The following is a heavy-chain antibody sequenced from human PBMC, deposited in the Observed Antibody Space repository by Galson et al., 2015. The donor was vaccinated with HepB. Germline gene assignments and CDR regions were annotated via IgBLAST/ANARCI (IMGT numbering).Heavy chain of an antibody. J-gene: IGHJ4*02. V-gene: IGHV4-61*02. CDR2: IYASGKT. CDR1: GVSINTGAYY. CDR3: AKEGPSITIFD. D-gene: IGHD3-10*02. Sequence: TLSLTCTVSGVSINTGAYYWSWIRQPAGKGLEWIGRIYASGKTNFNPSLKGRVTMSVDTSQNQFSLNLGSVTAADTAIYYCAKEGPSITIFDWGQGTLVTVSS.